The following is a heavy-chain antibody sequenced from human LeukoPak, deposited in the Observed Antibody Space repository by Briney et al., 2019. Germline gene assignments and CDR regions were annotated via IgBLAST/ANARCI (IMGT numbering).Heavy chain of an antibody. J-gene: IGHJ4*02. V-gene: IGHV3-23*01. Sequence: GSLRLSCAASGFTFSSYAMSWVRQAPGKGLEWVSAISGSGGSTYYADSVKGRFTISRDNSKNTLYLQMNSLRAEDTAVHYCAKHYSDSSGYYYIRGEYYFDYWGQGTLVTVSS. CDR2: ISGSGGST. CDR3: AKHYSDSSGYYYIRGEYYFDY. D-gene: IGHD3-22*01. CDR1: GFTFSSYA.